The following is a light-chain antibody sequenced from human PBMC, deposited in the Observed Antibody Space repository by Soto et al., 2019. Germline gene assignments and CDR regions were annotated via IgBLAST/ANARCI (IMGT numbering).Light chain of an antibody. CDR1: QSVLYSANNKDH. CDR2: WAS. J-gene: IGKJ2*01. CDR3: QQYYPFPFT. Sequence: DIVMTQSPDFLAVSLGERATINCKSSQSVLYSANNKDHLAWYQQKPGQPPKLLIYWASTRASGVPDRFSGSGSGTDFSLTISSLQAEDVAIYYFQQYYPFPFTFGQGTKLEI. V-gene: IGKV4-1*01.